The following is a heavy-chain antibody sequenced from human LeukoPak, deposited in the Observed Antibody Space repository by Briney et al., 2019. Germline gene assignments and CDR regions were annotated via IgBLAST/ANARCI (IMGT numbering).Heavy chain of an antibody. Sequence: KPSETLSLTCTVSGGSVSSNSNYWSWIRQPPGKGLEWIGYVYYTGSTSYNPSLKSRVTISGDTSKNQFSLKLSSVTAADTAVYYCTRRGGNSSSDWFDPWGQGTLVIVSS. CDR1: GGSVSSNSNY. CDR2: VYYTGST. D-gene: IGHD6-6*01. J-gene: IGHJ5*02. V-gene: IGHV4-61*01. CDR3: TRRGGNSSSDWFDP.